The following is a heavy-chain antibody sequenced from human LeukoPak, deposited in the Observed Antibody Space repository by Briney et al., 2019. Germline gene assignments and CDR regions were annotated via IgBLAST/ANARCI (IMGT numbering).Heavy chain of an antibody. CDR2: IYYSGST. J-gene: IGHJ4*02. CDR1: GGSISSSSYY. D-gene: IGHD6-19*01. CDR3: ARVPVQVQWLGKKQNYFDY. V-gene: IGHV4-39*07. Sequence: PSETLSLTCTVSGGSISSSSYYWDWIRQPPGKGLEWIGSIYYSGSTYYNPSLKSRVTISVDTSKNQFSLKLSSVTAADTAVYYCARVPVQVQWLGKKQNYFDYWGQGTLVTVSS.